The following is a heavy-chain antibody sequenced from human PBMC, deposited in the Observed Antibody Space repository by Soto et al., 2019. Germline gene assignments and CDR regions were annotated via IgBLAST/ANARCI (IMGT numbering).Heavy chain of an antibody. CDR3: AKEVRSYDSNSYLDP. CDR2: IWYDGSNK. D-gene: IGHD3-22*01. V-gene: IGHV3-30*02. Sequence: GGSLRLSCAAAGFTFSSYGMHWVRQAPGKGLEWVAVIWYDGSNKYYADSVKGRFTISRDNSKNTLFLQMNSLRAEDTAVYFCAKEVRSYDSNSYLDPWRQGALVRVSS. CDR1: GFTFSSYG. J-gene: IGHJ5*02.